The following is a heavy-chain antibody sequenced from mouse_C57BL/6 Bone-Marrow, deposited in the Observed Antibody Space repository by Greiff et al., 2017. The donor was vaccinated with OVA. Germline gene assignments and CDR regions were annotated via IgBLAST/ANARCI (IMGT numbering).Heavy chain of an antibody. D-gene: IGHD2-5*01. J-gene: IGHJ4*01. Sequence: VQLKESGPGLVQPSQSLSITCTVSGFSLTSYGVHWVRQSPGKGLEWLGVIWRGGSTDYNAAFMSRLSITKDNSKSQVLFKMNSLQADDTAIDYCAKGEYSNYSYYAMDCWGQRTSDTVSS. CDR2: IWRGGST. V-gene: IGHV2-5*01. CDR1: GFSLTSYG. CDR3: AKGEYSNYSYYAMDC.